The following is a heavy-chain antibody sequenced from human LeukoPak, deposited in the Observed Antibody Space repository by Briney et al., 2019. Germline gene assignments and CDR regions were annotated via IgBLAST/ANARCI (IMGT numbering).Heavy chain of an antibody. J-gene: IGHJ5*02. Sequence: GASVKVSCKASGYTIIGYYMHWVRQAPGQGLECMGWINPNGDGTKYAHNLQGRVTMTRDTSISIAYMELSGLRADDTAVYYCARATCNTDCAGFDPWGQGTLVTVSS. CDR2: INPNGDGT. V-gene: IGHV1-2*02. CDR1: GYTIIGYY. D-gene: IGHD2/OR15-2a*01. CDR3: ARATCNTDCAGFDP.